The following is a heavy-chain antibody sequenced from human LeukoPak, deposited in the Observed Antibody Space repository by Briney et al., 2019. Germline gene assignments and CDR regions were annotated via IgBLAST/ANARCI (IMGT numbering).Heavy chain of an antibody. CDR2: IIPIFGTA. D-gene: IGHD2-2*01. Sequence: AASVKVSCKAFGGTFSSYAISWVRQAPGQGLEWMGGIIPIFGTANYAQKFQGRVTITTDESTSTAYMELSSLRSEDTAVYYCARLNIVVVPAAMAGYWFDPWGQGTLVTVSS. J-gene: IGHJ5*02. V-gene: IGHV1-69*05. CDR1: GGTFSSYA. CDR3: ARLNIVVVPAAMAGYWFDP.